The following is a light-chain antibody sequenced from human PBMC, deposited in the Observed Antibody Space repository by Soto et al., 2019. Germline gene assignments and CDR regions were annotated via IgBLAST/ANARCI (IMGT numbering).Light chain of an antibody. Sequence: QSALTQPPAASGSPGQSVTISCTGTSSDVGGYVYVSWYQQYPGKAPKLMIYEVNKRPSGVPDRFSGSKSGNTASLTVSGLQADDEADYYCSSYAGTNTDVIFGGGTKLTVL. V-gene: IGLV2-8*01. CDR1: SSDVGGYVY. J-gene: IGLJ2*01. CDR2: EVN. CDR3: SSYAGTNTDVI.